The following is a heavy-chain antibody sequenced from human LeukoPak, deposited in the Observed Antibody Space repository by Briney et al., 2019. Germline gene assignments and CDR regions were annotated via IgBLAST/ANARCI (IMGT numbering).Heavy chain of an antibody. Sequence: GGSLLLSCAASGFTFSSYEMNWVRQAPGKGLEWVSYISSSGSTIYYADSVKGRFTISRDNAKNSLYLQMNSLRAEDTAVYYCASTRIAARLSNFDYWGQGTLVTVSS. V-gene: IGHV3-48*03. J-gene: IGHJ4*02. CDR2: ISSSGSTI. CDR1: GFTFSSYE. CDR3: ASTRIAARLSNFDY. D-gene: IGHD6-6*01.